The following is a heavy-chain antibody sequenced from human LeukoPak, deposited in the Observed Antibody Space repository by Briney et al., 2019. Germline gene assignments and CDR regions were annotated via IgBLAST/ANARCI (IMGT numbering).Heavy chain of an antibody. D-gene: IGHD3-16*01. J-gene: IGHJ4*02. Sequence: GGSLRLSCGASGFTFSSYAMHWVRQAPGRGLEWVAVISYDGTTKYYADSVKGRFTISRDNSKNTLSLRMNSLRAEDTALYYCAKRGRTWDLEYWGQGTLVTVSS. CDR2: ISYDGTTK. CDR3: AKRGRTWDLEY. V-gene: IGHV3-33*06. CDR1: GFTFSSYA.